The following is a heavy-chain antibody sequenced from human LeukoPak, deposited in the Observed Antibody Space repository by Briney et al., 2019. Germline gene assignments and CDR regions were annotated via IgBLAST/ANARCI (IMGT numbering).Heavy chain of an antibody. CDR1: GGSFSGYY. Sequence: PSATLSLTCAVYGGSFSGYYWSWIRQPPGKGLEWIGEINHSGSTNYNPSLKSRVTISVDTSRNQFSLKLSSVTAADTAVYYCARAKSAVAGTYYMDVWGKGTTVTVSS. J-gene: IGHJ6*03. CDR3: ARAKSAVAGTYYMDV. V-gene: IGHV4-34*01. D-gene: IGHD6-19*01. CDR2: INHSGST.